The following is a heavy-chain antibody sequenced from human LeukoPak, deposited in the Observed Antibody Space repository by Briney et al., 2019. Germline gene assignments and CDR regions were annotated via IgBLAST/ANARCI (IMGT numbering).Heavy chain of an antibody. J-gene: IGHJ4*02. Sequence: PSETLSLTCAVYGGSFSGYYWSWIRQPPGEGLEWIGEINHSGSTNYNPSLKSRVTISVDTSKNQFSLKLSSVTAADTAVYYCARGGWFGPAVYWGQGTLVTVSS. V-gene: IGHV4-34*01. CDR1: GGSFSGYY. CDR3: ARGGWFGPAVY. D-gene: IGHD3-10*01. CDR2: INHSGST.